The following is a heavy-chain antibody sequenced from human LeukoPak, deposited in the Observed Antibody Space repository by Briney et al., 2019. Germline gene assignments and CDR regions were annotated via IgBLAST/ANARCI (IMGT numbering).Heavy chain of an antibody. D-gene: IGHD3-10*01. J-gene: IGHJ5*02. CDR2: INHSGST. V-gene: IGHV4-34*01. Sequence: SETLSLTCAVYGGSFSGYYWSWIRQPPVKGLEWIGEINHSGSTNYNPSLKSRVTISVDTSKNQFSLKLSSVTAADTAVYYCARGRIYRGGSFDPWGQGTLVTVSS. CDR1: GGSFSGYY. CDR3: ARGRIYRGGSFDP.